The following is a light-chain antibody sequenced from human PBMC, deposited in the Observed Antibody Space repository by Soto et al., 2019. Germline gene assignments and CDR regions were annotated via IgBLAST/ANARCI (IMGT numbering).Light chain of an antibody. CDR1: SSDVCAYNY. V-gene: IGLV2-14*01. CDR2: DAS. J-gene: IGLJ3*02. Sequence: QSALTQPASVSGSPGQSITISCTGTSSDVCAYNYVSLYQQHPDKAPKLMIFDASDRPSGVYNRVSGSNYVNTASRTIYGLQAEDEADYFCRSSTSNRTLVFGVGTKLTVL. CDR3: RSSTSNRTLV.